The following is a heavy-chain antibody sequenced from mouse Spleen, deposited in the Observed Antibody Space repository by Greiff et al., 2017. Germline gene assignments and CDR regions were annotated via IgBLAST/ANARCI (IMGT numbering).Heavy chain of an antibody. D-gene: IGHD2-2*01. CDR1: GYTFTDYN. Sequence: EVQLEESGPELVKPGASVKISCKASGYTFTDYNMDWVKQSPGKGLEWIGDIYPNNGGTIYNQKFKGKATLTVDKSSSTAYMELRSLTSEDTAVYYCARLRRLRRGFAYWGQGTLVTVSA. CDR3: ARLRRLRRGFAY. V-gene: IGHV1-18*01. CDR2: IYPNNGGT. J-gene: IGHJ3*01.